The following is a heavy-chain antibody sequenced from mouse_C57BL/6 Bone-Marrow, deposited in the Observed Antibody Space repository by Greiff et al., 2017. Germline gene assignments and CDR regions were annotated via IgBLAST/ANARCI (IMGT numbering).Heavy chain of an antibody. J-gene: IGHJ1*03. CDR2: ISSGSSTI. D-gene: IGHD2-3*01. Sequence: EVQVVESGGGLVKPGGSLKLSCAASGFTFSDYGMHWVRQAPEKGLEWVAYISSGSSTIYYADTVKGRFTISRDNAKNTLFLQMTSLRSEDTAMYYCANSLDGYCWYFDVWGTGTTVTVSS. CDR3: ANSLDGYCWYFDV. CDR1: GFTFSDYG. V-gene: IGHV5-17*01.